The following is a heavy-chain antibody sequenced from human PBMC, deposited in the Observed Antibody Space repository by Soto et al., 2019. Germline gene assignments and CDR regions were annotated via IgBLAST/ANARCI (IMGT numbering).Heavy chain of an antibody. CDR1: GASVSHGY. D-gene: IGHD3-22*01. CDR2: MYFGGSF. V-gene: IGHV4-59*02. J-gene: IGHJ5*02. Sequence: SETLSLTCNVSGASVSHGYSSWIRQPPGKALEWIGFMYFGGSFNYNPSLTSRATISVETSKNQFSMKLTSVTASDTAVYYCARSYYDSTGFAVDPWGQGTLVTVS. CDR3: ARSYYDSTGFAVDP.